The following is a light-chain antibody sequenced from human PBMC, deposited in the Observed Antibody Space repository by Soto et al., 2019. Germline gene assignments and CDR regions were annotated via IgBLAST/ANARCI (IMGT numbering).Light chain of an antibody. CDR3: QLYGTSRT. CDR2: GVS. V-gene: IGKV3-20*01. Sequence: EFVLTQSPCTLSLSPGERATLSCRASQSVTSSYLAWYQQKPGQAPRLLIYGVSTRAAGIPDRFVGSGSGTDFTLTITRLEPEDFAVFYCQLYGTSRTFGQGTKV. CDR1: QSVTSSY. J-gene: IGKJ1*01.